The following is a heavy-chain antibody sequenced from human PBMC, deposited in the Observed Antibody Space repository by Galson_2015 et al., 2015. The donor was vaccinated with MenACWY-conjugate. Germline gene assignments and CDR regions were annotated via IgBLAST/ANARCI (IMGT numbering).Heavy chain of an antibody. J-gene: IGHJ5*02. D-gene: IGHD4-17*01. V-gene: IGHV4-59*13. Sequence: SETLSLTCTVSGASMSNSSWTWIRQSPGQGLEWIGHIYHSGATNYNPSLQSRVTISADASKDQISLNLASVSAADTAVYYCARRATTGWFDPWGQGTQVTVSS. CDR1: GASMSNSS. CDR3: ARRATTGWFDP. CDR2: IYHSGAT.